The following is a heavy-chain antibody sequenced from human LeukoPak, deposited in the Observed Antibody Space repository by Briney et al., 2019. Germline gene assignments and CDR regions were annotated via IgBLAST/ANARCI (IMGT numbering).Heavy chain of an antibody. D-gene: IGHD2-15*01. J-gene: IGHJ4*02. Sequence: GGSLRLSCAASGFSFSSWWMSWVRQAPGKGLEWVANIKQDGNEKYYVDSVKGRFTISRDNDKNSLYLQMDSLRAEDTAVYYCVREDRSCYYYWGQGTLVTVSS. CDR2: IKQDGNEK. CDR3: VREDRSCYYY. CDR1: GFSFSSWW. V-gene: IGHV3-7*03.